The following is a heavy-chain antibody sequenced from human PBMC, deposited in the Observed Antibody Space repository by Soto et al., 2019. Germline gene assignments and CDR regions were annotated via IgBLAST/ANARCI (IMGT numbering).Heavy chain of an antibody. CDR3: AKDYYDSSGYYYNFFDY. V-gene: IGHV3-30*18. Sequence: SLGLSCAASGFTFSSYGMHWVRQAPGKGLEWVAVISYDGSNKYYADSVKGRFTISRDNSKNTLYLQMNSLRAEDTAVYYCAKDYYDSSGYYYNFFDYWGQGTLVTVSS. D-gene: IGHD3-22*01. CDR1: GFTFSSYG. J-gene: IGHJ4*02. CDR2: ISYDGSNK.